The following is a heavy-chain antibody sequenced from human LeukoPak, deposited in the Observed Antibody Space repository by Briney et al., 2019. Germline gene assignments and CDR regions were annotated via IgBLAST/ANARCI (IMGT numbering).Heavy chain of an antibody. CDR3: AKDMVMYSSSWFFDY. CDR1: GFTFSSYG. CDR2: ISCDGSNK. V-gene: IGHV3-30*18. D-gene: IGHD6-13*01. J-gene: IGHJ4*02. Sequence: GGSLRLSCAASGFTFSSYGMHWVRQAPGKGLEWVAVISCDGSNKYYADSVKGRFTISRDNSKNTLYLQMNSLRAEDTAVYYCAKDMVMYSSSWFFDYWGQGTLVTVSS.